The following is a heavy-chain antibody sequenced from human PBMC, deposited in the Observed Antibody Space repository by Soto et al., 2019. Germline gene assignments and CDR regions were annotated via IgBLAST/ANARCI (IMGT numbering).Heavy chain of an antibody. CDR2: ISGSGGST. Sequence: PWGSLRLSCAASGFTFSSYAMSWVRQAPGKGLEWVSAISGSGGSTYYADSVKGRFTISRDNSKNTLYLQMNSLRAEDTAVYYCAKDILGYCSGGSCYGYYFDYWGQGTLVTVS. CDR3: AKDILGYCSGGSCYGYYFDY. CDR1: GFTFSSYA. D-gene: IGHD2-15*01. V-gene: IGHV3-23*01. J-gene: IGHJ4*02.